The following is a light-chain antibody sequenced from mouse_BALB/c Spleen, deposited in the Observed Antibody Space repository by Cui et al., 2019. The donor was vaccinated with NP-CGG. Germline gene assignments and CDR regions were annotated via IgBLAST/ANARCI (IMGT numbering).Light chain of an antibody. V-gene: IGLV1*01. J-gene: IGLJ1*01. CDR1: TGAVTTSNY. CDR2: GTN. CDR3: ALWYSNHWV. Sequence: VVTQESALTTSPGETVTLTCRSNTGAVTTSNYANWVQEKPDHLFTGLIGGTNNRAPGVPARFSGSLIGDKAALTITGAQTEDEAIFFCALWYSNHWVFGGGTKLTVL.